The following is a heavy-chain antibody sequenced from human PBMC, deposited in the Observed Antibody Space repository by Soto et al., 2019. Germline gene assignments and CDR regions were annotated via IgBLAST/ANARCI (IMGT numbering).Heavy chain of an antibody. Sequence: QMQLVQSGAEVKKPGSSVKVSCKASGGTFSSYAISWVRQAPGQGLEWMGGIIPIFGTANYAQKFQGRVTITADKSTSTAYMELSSLRSEDTAVYYCARDGYCSGGSCYSYYYGMDVWGQGTTVTVSS. J-gene: IGHJ6*02. CDR1: GGTFSSYA. CDR3: ARDGYCSGGSCYSYYYGMDV. D-gene: IGHD2-15*01. CDR2: IIPIFGTA. V-gene: IGHV1-69*06.